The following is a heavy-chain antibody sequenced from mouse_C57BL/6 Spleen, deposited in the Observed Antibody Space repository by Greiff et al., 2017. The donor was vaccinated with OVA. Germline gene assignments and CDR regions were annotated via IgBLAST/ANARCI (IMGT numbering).Heavy chain of an antibody. CDR2: IYPGAGDT. Sequence: QVQLQQSGPELVKPGASVKISCKASGYAFSSSWMNWVKQRPGKGLEWIGRIYPGAGDTNYNGKFKGKATLTADKSSSTAYMQLSSLTSEDSAVYICARCPYYYGSSSYAMDYWGQGTSVTVSS. V-gene: IGHV1-82*01. D-gene: IGHD1-1*01. J-gene: IGHJ4*01. CDR3: ARCPYYYGSSSYAMDY. CDR1: GYAFSSSW.